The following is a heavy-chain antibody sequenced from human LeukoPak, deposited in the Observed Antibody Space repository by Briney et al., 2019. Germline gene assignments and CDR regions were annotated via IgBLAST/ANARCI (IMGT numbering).Heavy chain of an antibody. V-gene: IGHV5-51*01. CDR1: GYSFTSYW. D-gene: IGHD3-16*02. Sequence: GESLKISCKGSGYSFTSYWIGWVRQMPGKGLEWMGIIYPGDSDTRYSPSSQGQVTISADKSISTAYLQWSSLKASDTAMYYCARVYDYVWGSYRNFDAFDIWGQGTMVTVSS. J-gene: IGHJ3*02. CDR2: IYPGDSDT. CDR3: ARVYDYVWGSYRNFDAFDI.